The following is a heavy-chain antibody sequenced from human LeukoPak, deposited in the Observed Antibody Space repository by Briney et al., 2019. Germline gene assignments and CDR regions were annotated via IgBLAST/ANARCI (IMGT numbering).Heavy chain of an antibody. CDR1: GYTFTSYG. CDR3: ARDGRRGSYFRY. Sequence: ASVKVSCKASGYTFTSYGISWVRQAPGQGLEWMGWISAYNGNTNYAQNFQGRVTMTTETSTTTAYMELRSLRSDDTAVYYCARDGRRGSYFRYWGQGTLVTVYS. J-gene: IGHJ4*02. CDR2: ISAYNGNT. V-gene: IGHV1-18*01. D-gene: IGHD3-16*01.